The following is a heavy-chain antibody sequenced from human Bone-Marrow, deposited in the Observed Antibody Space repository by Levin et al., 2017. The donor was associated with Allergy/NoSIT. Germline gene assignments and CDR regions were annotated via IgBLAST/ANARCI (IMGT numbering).Heavy chain of an antibody. V-gene: IGHV3-21*01. D-gene: IGHD3-10*01. J-gene: IGHJ6*03. Sequence: PGGSLRLSCAASGFTFSRYSMNWVRQAPGKGLEWVSSISSRSLHIYYADSVKGRFTISRDNANNSLYLQMHSLRAEDTALYYCAIEDDLSVPGSYYMEVWGKGTTVTVSS. CDR3: AIEDDLSVPGSYYMEV. CDR2: ISSRSLHI. CDR1: GFTFSRYS.